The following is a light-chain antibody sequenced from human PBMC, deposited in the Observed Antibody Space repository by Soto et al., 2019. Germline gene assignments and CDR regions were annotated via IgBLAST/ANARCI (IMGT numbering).Light chain of an antibody. J-gene: IGLJ3*02. CDR1: TGAVTRGYY. Sequence: HTVVPQEPSMTVFQGGTVPLTCASSTGAVTRGYYPNWFQQKPGQAPRALIYSISNRHSWTPARFSCFLTGDKAALTLSGAQSEDEAEYYCLIFYANTWVFGEGTKLTVL. CDR3: LIFYANTWV. V-gene: IGLV7-43*01. CDR2: SIS.